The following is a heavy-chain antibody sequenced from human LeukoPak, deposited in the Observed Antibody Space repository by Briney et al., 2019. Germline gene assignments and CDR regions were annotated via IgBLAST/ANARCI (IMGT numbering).Heavy chain of an antibody. CDR1: GFTFSSHG. Sequence: PGGSLRLSCAASGFTFSSHGMHWVRQAPGKGLEWVAVMWYDGSNEYYEDSVKGRFTISRDNSKNTLFLQMNALRAEDTAVYYCASSITVAGIIDYWGQGTLVTVSS. CDR2: MWYDGSNE. CDR3: ASSITVAGIIDY. V-gene: IGHV3-33*01. J-gene: IGHJ4*02. D-gene: IGHD6-19*01.